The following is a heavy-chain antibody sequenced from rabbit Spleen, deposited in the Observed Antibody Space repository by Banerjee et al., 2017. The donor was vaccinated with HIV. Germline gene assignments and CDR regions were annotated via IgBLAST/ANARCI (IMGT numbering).Heavy chain of an antibody. CDR2: IDTGSSGST. Sequence: QSLEESGGGLVQPEGSLTLTCTASGFSFSSSYYMCWVRQAPGKGLEWIACIDTGSSGSTYYASWAKGRFTISKTSSTTVTLQMTSLTAADTATYFCSIATMTMVITDLWGQGTLVTVS. J-gene: IGHJ6*01. CDR1: GFSFSSSYY. D-gene: IGHD2-1*01. CDR3: SIATMTMVITDL. V-gene: IGHV1S40*01.